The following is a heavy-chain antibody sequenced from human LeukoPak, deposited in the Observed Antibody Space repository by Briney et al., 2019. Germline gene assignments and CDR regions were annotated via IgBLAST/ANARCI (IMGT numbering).Heavy chain of an antibody. CDR1: GGSISSYY. J-gene: IGHJ6*03. CDR3: ARDTRYSSSSYYYYYYMDV. CDR2: IYYSGST. Sequence: SETLSLTCTVSGGSISSYYWSWIRQPPGKGLEWIGYIYYSGSTNYNPSLKSRVTISVDTSKNQFSLKLSSVAAADTAVYYCARDTRYSSSSYYYYYYMDVWGKGTTVTVSS. D-gene: IGHD6-6*01. V-gene: IGHV4-59*01.